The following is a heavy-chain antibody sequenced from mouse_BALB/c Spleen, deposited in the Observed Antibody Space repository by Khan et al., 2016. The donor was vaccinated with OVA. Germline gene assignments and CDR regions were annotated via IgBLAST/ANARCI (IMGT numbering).Heavy chain of an antibody. J-gene: IGHJ2*01. Sequence: EVQLQESGPGLVKPSQSLSLTCTVTGYSITSDYAWNWIRQFPGNKLAWMGYITDSGSPSYTPSLKSRISHTRDTSKNPFILQLNSVTTEDTATYFCARGRGNWGQGTTLTVSS. CDR2: ITDSGSP. CDR3: ARGRGN. V-gene: IGHV3-2*02. CDR1: GYSITSDYA.